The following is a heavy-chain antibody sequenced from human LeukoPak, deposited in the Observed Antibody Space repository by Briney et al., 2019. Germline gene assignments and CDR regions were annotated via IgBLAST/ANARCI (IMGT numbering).Heavy chain of an antibody. Sequence: SETLSLTCAVYGGSFSGYYGSWIRQPPGKGLEWIGEINHSGSTNYNPSLKSRVTISVDTSKNQFSLKLSSVTAADTAVYYCARSGGNAHGLRYFDWLLSDAFDIWGQGTMVTVSS. J-gene: IGHJ3*02. V-gene: IGHV4-34*01. CDR3: ARSGGNAHGLRYFDWLLSDAFDI. CDR1: GGSFSGYY. D-gene: IGHD3-9*01. CDR2: INHSGST.